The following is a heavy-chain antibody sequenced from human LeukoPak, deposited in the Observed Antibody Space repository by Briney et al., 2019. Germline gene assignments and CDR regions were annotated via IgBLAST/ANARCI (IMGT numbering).Heavy chain of an antibody. D-gene: IGHD2-15*01. CDR1: GDSISSFY. CDR3: VLAPNSNWFDF. Sequence: SETLSLTCSVSGDSISSFYWNWIRQSPGEGLEWIGNIHYSGSSIYNPSLRSRVTMSIDTSKKQFFLKLRSVTAADTAVYYCVLAPNSNWFDFWGQGTLVTVSS. V-gene: IGHV4-59*08. J-gene: IGHJ4*02. CDR2: IHYSGSS.